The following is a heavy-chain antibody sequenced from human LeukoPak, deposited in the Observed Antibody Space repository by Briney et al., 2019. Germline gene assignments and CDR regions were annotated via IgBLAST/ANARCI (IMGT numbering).Heavy chain of an antibody. Sequence: GSLRLSCAASGFTLTSYAMSWVRQAPGKGLEWVSSISGSGRGGIPSYADSVKGRSTISRDNSRNTLYLQLNSLRVEDTALYYCARFRNDFWTGYPSDAFDIWGQGTMVTVSS. J-gene: IGHJ3*02. V-gene: IGHV3-23*01. CDR3: ARFRNDFWTGYPSDAFDI. D-gene: IGHD3/OR15-3a*01. CDR2: ISGSGRGGIP. CDR1: GFTLTSYA.